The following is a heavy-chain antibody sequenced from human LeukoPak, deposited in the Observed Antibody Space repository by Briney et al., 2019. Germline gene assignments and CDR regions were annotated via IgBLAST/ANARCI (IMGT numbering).Heavy chain of an antibody. J-gene: IGHJ3*02. V-gene: IGHV4-59*08. CDR3: ASGSYSIDAFDI. CDR1: GGSNSSYY. Sequence: SETLSLTCTVSGGSNSSYYWSWIRQPPGKGLEWIGYIYYSGSTNYNPSLKSRVTISVDTSKNQFSLKLSSVTAADTAVYYCASGSYSIDAFDIWGQGTMVTVSS. CDR2: IYYSGST. D-gene: IGHD1-26*01.